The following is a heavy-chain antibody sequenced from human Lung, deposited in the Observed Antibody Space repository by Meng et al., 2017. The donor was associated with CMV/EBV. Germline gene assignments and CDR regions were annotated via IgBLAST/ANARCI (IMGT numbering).Heavy chain of an antibody. Sequence: SXTXSLXCAVYGGSFSGYYWSGIRQPPGKGLEWIGEINHSGSTNYNPSLKSRVTISVDTSKNQFSLKLSSVTAADTAVYYCARGKGIEDFSTISSFDYWGQGTLVTVSS. J-gene: IGHJ4*02. CDR1: GGSFSGYY. V-gene: IGHV4-34*01. CDR3: ARGKGIEDFSTISSFDY. D-gene: IGHD3-3*01. CDR2: INHSGST.